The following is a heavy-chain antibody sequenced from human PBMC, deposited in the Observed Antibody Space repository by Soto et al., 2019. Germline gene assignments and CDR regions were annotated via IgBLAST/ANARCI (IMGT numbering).Heavy chain of an antibody. Sequence: QLQLQESGPGLVKPSETLSLTCSLSGGAISDARFYWGWLRQSPGRGLEWIGSIYYTGTTFFNPSLQSRVTISVYTSENQFSLKLYAVPAADTALYFCARQKWEQPKWFDPWGQGTLVIVSP. CDR2: IYYTGTT. D-gene: IGHD1-26*01. J-gene: IGHJ5*02. CDR1: GGAISDARFY. CDR3: ARQKWEQPKWFDP. V-gene: IGHV4-39*01.